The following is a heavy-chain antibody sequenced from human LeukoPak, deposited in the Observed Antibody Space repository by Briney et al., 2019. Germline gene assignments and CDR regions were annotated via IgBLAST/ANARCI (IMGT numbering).Heavy chain of an antibody. CDR1: GYTFTSNY. CDR2: IYPRDGST. CDR3: ARDQEGFDY. J-gene: IGHJ4*02. Sequence: GASVKVSCKASGYTFTSNYIHWVRQAPGQGLEWMGMIYPRDGSTSYAQKFQGRVTVTRDTSTSTVHMELSGLRSEDTAVYDCARDQEGFDYWGQGPLVTVSS. V-gene: IGHV1-46*01.